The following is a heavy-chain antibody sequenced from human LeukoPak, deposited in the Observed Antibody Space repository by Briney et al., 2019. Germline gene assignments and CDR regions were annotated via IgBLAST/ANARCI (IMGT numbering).Heavy chain of an antibody. Sequence: GASVKVSCTASGYTFTSYGISWVRQAPGQGLEWMGWISAYNGNTNYAQKFQGRVTITADESTSTAYMELSSLRSEDTAVYYCAREGESRLLWFGESVYFDYWGQGTLVTVSS. J-gene: IGHJ4*02. D-gene: IGHD3-10*01. CDR3: AREGESRLLWFGESVYFDY. V-gene: IGHV1-18*01. CDR1: GYTFTSYG. CDR2: ISAYNGNT.